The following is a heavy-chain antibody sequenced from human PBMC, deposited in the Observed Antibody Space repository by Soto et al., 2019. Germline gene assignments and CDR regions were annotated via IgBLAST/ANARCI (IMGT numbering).Heavy chain of an antibody. V-gene: IGHV3-7*03. CDR1: GFTFTTYW. J-gene: IGHJ5*02. CDR2: IRQDGGAQ. D-gene: IGHD3-10*01. CDR3: ARGGHGSGSYLGSS. Sequence: EVQLVESGGGLAQPGGSLRLSCVASGFTFTTYWMSWVRQAPGKGLEWVANIRQDGGAQYYVDSVKGRFTISRDNAKNSVYLQMDSLRAEDTAVYYCARGGHGSGSYLGSSWGQGILVTVSS.